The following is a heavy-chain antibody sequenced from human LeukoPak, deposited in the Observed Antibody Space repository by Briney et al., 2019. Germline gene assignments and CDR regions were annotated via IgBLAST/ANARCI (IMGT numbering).Heavy chain of an antibody. CDR1: GFTVSSNY. Sequence: GGSLRLSCAASGFTVSSNYMSWVRQAPGKGLEWVSVIYSGGSTYYADSVKGRFTISRDNSKNTLYLQMNSLRAEDTAVYYCARYCSGGSCYPTTGYYYYYGMDVWGQGTTATVSS. V-gene: IGHV3-66*01. D-gene: IGHD2-15*01. CDR3: ARYCSGGSCYPTTGYYYYYGMDV. CDR2: IYSGGST. J-gene: IGHJ6*02.